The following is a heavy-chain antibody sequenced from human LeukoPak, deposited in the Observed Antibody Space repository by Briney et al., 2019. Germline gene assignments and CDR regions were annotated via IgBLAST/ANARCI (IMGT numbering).Heavy chain of an antibody. V-gene: IGHV4-61*01. CDR2: IYYSGST. J-gene: IGHJ3*02. CDR1: GGSVSSGSYY. CDR3: ARASPVIRFIGAFDI. Sequence: PSETLSLTGTVSGGSVSSGSYYGRWIRQPPGKGLEWIGYIYYSGSTNYNPSLKSRVTISVDTSKNQFSLKLRSVTAADTAVYSCARASPVIRFIGAFDIWGQGTMVTVSS. D-gene: IGHD3-16*02.